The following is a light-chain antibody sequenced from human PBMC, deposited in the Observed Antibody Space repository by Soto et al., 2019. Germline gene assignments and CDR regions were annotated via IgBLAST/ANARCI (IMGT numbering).Light chain of an antibody. CDR3: QQYNTYPWT. Sequence: EIVMTQSPATLSESPGERATLSCRASQSVSSKLAWYQQKPGQPPRLLIHGASTRATGIPARFSGSGSGTDFTLTISSLQSEDLAIYYCQQYNTYPWTFGQGTKVDIK. CDR2: GAS. V-gene: IGKV3-15*01. J-gene: IGKJ1*01. CDR1: QSVSSK.